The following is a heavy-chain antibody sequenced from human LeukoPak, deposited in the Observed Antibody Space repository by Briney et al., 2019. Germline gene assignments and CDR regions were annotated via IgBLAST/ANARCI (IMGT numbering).Heavy chain of an antibody. V-gene: IGHV4-30-4*01. CDR2: IYDSGST. J-gene: IGHJ4*02. CDR3: ARGSYVGPTSGYFDY. D-gene: IGHD1-26*01. Sequence: PSQTLSLTCTVSGASIRSGDYYWSWIRQPPGKGLEWIGYIYDSGSTYYNPSLKSRITISVDTSENRFSLKLSSVTATDTAVYYCARGSYVGPTSGYFDYWGQGTLVTVSS. CDR1: GASIRSGDYY.